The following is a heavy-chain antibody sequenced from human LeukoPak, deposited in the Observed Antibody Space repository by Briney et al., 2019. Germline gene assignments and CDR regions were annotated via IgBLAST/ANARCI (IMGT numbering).Heavy chain of an antibody. J-gene: IGHJ4*02. V-gene: IGHV3-7*01. Sequence: GGSLRLSCAASEFTFSSYWMSWVRQAPGKGLEWVANIKQDGGQIYYLESVKGRFTVSRDNAKNSLYLQMNSLRAEDAAVYYCARLGARQMLEYWGQGTLVTVSS. CDR1: EFTFSSYW. CDR3: ARLGARQMLEY. D-gene: IGHD4-17*01. CDR2: IKQDGGQI.